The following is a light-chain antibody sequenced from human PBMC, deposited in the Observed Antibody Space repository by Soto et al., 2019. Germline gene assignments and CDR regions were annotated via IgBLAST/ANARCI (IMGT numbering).Light chain of an antibody. Sequence: EMVLTQSPGTLSLSPGGRATLPCRASQSVSSYLAWYQQKPGQPPRLLIYDASKRATGIPARFSGSGSGTDFTLTISSLEAEDFAVYYCHQRSNWLDTFGQGTRLEIK. CDR2: DAS. J-gene: IGKJ5*01. CDR1: QSVSSY. CDR3: HQRSNWLDT. V-gene: IGKV3-11*01.